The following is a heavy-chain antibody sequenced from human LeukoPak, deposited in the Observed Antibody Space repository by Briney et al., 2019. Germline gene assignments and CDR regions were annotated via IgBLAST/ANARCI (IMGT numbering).Heavy chain of an antibody. CDR2: INWNGGST. CDR1: GFTFDDYG. J-gene: IGHJ4*02. CDR3: ARGSLLDYGDYAARPDY. Sequence: GGSLRLSCAASGFTFDDYGMSWVRQAPGKGLEWVSGINWNGGSTGYADSVKGRFTISRDNAKNSLYLQMNSLRAEDTALYYCARGSLLDYGDYAARPDYWGQGTLITVSS. D-gene: IGHD4-17*01. V-gene: IGHV3-20*04.